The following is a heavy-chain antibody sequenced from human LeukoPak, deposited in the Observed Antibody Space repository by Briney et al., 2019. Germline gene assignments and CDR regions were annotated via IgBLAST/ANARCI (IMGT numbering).Heavy chain of an antibody. J-gene: IGHJ3*02. CDR3: ARADDFWSGYYKENAFDI. Sequence: SETLSLTCTVSGGSISSSSYYWGWIRQPPGKGLEWIGSIYYSGSTYYNPSLKSRVTISVDTSKNQFSLKLSSVTAADTAVYYCARADDFWSGYYKENAFDIWGQGTMVTVSS. D-gene: IGHD3-3*01. CDR2: IYYSGST. CDR1: GGSISSSSYY. V-gene: IGHV4-39*07.